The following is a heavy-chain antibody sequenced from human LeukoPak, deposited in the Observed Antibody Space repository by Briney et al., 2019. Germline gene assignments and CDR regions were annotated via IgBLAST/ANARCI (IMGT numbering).Heavy chain of an antibody. D-gene: IGHD2-15*01. CDR1: GFTFSSYS. CDR3: ARDRDCSGGSCYSNWFDP. V-gene: IGHV3-48*04. CDR2: ISSSSSTI. Sequence: GGSLRLSCAASGFTFSSYSMNWVRQAPGKGLEWVSYISSSSSTIYYADSVKGRFTISRDNAKNSLYLQMNSLRAEDTAVYYCARDRDCSGGSCYSNWFDPWGQGTLVTVSS. J-gene: IGHJ5*02.